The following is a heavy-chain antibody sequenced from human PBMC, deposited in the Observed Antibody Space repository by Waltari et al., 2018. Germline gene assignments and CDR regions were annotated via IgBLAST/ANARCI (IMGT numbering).Heavy chain of an antibody. J-gene: IGHJ6*02. CDR2: MNPNSGNT. D-gene: IGHD1-1*01. CDR3: ARAETGTPDYYYYGMDV. V-gene: IGHV1-8*01. CDR1: AYTFTSYD. Sequence: QVQLVQSGAEVKKPGASVKVSSKASAYTFTSYDINWVRRATGQGLDWMGWMNPNSGNTGYAQKFQGRVTMTRNTSISTAYMELSSLRSEDTAVYYCARAETGTPDYYYYGMDVWGQGTTVTVSS.